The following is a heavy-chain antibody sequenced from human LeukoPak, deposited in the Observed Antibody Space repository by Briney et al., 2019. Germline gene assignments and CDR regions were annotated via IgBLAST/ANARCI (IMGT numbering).Heavy chain of an antibody. CDR2: IYTSGST. V-gene: IGHV4-4*09. CDR1: VGSLSSYS. D-gene: IGHD1-1*01. Sequence: SETLSLTCLLSVGSLSSYSWRWLRPPPGKGLAWVGYIYTSGSTNYNPSLKSRVTISVDTSKNQFSLRLSSVTAADTAVYYGARLGVGKLGRNGVDYWGQGTLVTVSS. CDR3: ARLGVGKLGRNGVDY. J-gene: IGHJ4*02.